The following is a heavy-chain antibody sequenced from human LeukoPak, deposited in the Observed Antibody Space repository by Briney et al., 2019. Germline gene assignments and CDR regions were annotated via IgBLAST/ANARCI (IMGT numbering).Heavy chain of an antibody. V-gene: IGHV4-31*02. CDR3: ARDQEDSGTDY. Sequence: SWVRQHPGKGLEWIGYIYYSGSTYYNPSLKSRVTISLDTSKNQFSLKLSSVTAADTAVYYCARDQEDSGTDYWGQGTLVTVSS. J-gene: IGHJ4*02. D-gene: IGHD3-10*01. CDR2: IYYSGST.